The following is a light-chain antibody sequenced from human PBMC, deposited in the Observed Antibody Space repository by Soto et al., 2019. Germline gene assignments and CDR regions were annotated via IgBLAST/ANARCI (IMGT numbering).Light chain of an antibody. CDR3: QQSYNIPRT. CDR2: PAS. Sequence: DIQLTQSPSFLSASVGDRVTVSCRASQDFSTSLAWFQQKAGKVPQLLVYPASTLQDGVPSRFSGSGSGTYFTLTINNLQAEDFATYYCQQSYNIPRTFGQGTRLDIK. CDR1: QDFSTS. J-gene: IGKJ5*01. V-gene: IGKV1-9*01.